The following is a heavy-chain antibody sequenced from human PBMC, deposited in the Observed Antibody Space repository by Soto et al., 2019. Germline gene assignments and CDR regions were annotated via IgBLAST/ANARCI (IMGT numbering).Heavy chain of an antibody. Sequence: QVHLVQSGAEVKKPGASVKVSCKGSGYAFTTYGITWVRQAPGQGLEWMGWISAHNGNTNYAQKLQGRVTVTRDTSTSTAYMELRSMRSDDTAVYSCARVRDGDYWGQGALVTVSS. CDR3: ARVRDGDY. CDR2: ISAHNGNT. CDR1: GYAFTTYG. J-gene: IGHJ4*02. V-gene: IGHV1-18*01. D-gene: IGHD6-6*01.